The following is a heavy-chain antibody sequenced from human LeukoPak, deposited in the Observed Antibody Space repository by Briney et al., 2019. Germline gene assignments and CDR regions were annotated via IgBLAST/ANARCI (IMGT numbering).Heavy chain of an antibody. D-gene: IGHD3-16*01. CDR2: ISAYNGNT. J-gene: IGHJ5*02. CDR3: ARESMITFGGDTFDP. CDR1: GYTFTSYG. V-gene: IGHV1-18*04. Sequence: ASVKVSCKGSGYTFTSYGISWVRQAPGQGLEWMGWISAYNGNTNYAQKLQGRVTMTTDTSTSTAYMELRSLRSDDTAVYYCARESMITFGGDTFDPWGQGTLVTVSS.